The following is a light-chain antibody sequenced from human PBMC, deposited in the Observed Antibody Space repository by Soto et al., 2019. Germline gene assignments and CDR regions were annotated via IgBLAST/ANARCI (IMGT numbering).Light chain of an antibody. CDR3: QQYGSSPPT. J-gene: IGKJ1*01. CDR2: GAS. V-gene: IGKV3-20*01. Sequence: EIVLTQSPGTLSLSPGERATLSCRASQSVSSNYVAWYQRKTGLSPRLLIYGASSRATDIPSWFSGSGFGTDFTLTITRLEAEDFAVYYGQQYGSSPPTYGQGTKVE. CDR1: QSVSSNY.